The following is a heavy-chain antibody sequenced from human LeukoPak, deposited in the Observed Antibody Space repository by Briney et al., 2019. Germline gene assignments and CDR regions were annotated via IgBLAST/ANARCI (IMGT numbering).Heavy chain of an antibody. J-gene: IGHJ4*02. CDR1: GYTFINYA. Sequence: GASVKVSCMTSGYTFINYALTWVRQAPGQGLEWMGWITAYNGNIEYAEKFQGRVTMTTDTSTTTAYMEVVNLRSDDTAVYYCARGHRDGYNFGRLDYWGQGTLVTVSS. CDR3: ARGHRDGYNFGRLDY. V-gene: IGHV1-18*04. D-gene: IGHD5-24*01. CDR2: ITAYNGNI.